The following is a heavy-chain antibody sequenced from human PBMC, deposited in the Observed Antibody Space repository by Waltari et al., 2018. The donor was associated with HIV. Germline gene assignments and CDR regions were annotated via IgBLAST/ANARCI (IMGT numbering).Heavy chain of an antibody. CDR1: GLKFEQHA. CDR3: VRDSLPKCAAGSCYRK. J-gene: IGHJ1*01. D-gene: IGHD2-2*01. CDR2: IRSLSYGGTS. V-gene: IGHV3-49*03. Sequence: EVRLEEPGGGVVSPGRSLRLTCVTSGLKFEQHALLWCRQSPGKAAEVVCFIRSLSYGGTSDYAASTKGRVIISRDDSQSVIYLDVTSLKTEDTGVYYCVRDSLPKCAAGSCYRKWGQGT.